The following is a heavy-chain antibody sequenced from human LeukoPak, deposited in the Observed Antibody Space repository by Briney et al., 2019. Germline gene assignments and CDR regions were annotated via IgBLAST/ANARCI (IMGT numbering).Heavy chain of an antibody. V-gene: IGHV3-33*01. CDR3: ARDLQLLNYFDY. D-gene: IGHD1-26*01. J-gene: IGHJ4*02. CDR1: GFTFSSYG. Sequence: GRSLRLSCAASGFTFSSYGMHWVRQAPGKGLEWVAVIWYDGSNKYYADSAKGRFTISRDNSKNTLYLQMNSLRAEDTAVYYCARDLQLLNYFDYWGQGTLVTVSS. CDR2: IWYDGSNK.